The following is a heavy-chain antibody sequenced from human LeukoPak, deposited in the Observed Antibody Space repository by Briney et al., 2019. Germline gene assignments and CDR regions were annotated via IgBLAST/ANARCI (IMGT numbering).Heavy chain of an antibody. Sequence: GGSLRLSCAASGFTFSSYSMNWVRQAPGKGLEWVSAISGSGGSTYYADSVKGRFTISRDNSKNTLYLQMNSLRAEDTAVYYCARDDLRGVAAAGNYYGMDVWGQGTTVTVSS. D-gene: IGHD6-13*01. J-gene: IGHJ6*02. V-gene: IGHV3-23*01. CDR2: ISGSGGST. CDR1: GFTFSSYS. CDR3: ARDDLRGVAAAGNYYGMDV.